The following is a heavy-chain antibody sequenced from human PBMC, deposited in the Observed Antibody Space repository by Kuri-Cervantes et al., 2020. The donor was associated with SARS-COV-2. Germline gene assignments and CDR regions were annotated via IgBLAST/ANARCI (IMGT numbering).Heavy chain of an antibody. Sequence: SETLSLTCTVSGGSISSYYWSWIRQPAGKGLEWIGRIYTSGSTNYNPSLKSRVTMSVDTSKNQFSLKLSSVTAADTAVYYCARDLPSDYTYYYYYMGVWGKGTTVTVSS. CDR3: ARDLPSDYTYYYYYMGV. CDR1: GGSISSYY. CDR2: IYTSGST. J-gene: IGHJ6*03. V-gene: IGHV4-4*07. D-gene: IGHD4/OR15-4a*01.